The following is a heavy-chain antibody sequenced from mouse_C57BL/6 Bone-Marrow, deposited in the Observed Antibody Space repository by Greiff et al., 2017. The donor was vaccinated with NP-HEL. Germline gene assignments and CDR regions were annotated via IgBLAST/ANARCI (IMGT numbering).Heavy chain of an antibody. D-gene: IGHD2-5*01. CDR1: GYTFTSYW. Sequence: QVQLQQPGAELVKPGASVKMSCKASGYTFTSYWITWVKQRPGQGLAWIGDIYPGSGSTNYNEKFKSKATLTVDTSSSTAYMQISSLTSEDSAVYYCARKNYSNYEGSAMDYWGQGTSVTVSS. V-gene: IGHV1-55*01. CDR3: ARKNYSNYEGSAMDY. J-gene: IGHJ4*01. CDR2: IYPGSGST.